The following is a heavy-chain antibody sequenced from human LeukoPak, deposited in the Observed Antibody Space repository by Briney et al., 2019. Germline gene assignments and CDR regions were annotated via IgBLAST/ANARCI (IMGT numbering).Heavy chain of an antibody. CDR3: ARERYSYGNYYYYYMDV. J-gene: IGHJ6*03. CDR1: GYTFTGYY. D-gene: IGHD5-18*01. V-gene: IGHV1-2*02. CDR2: INPNSGGT. Sequence: ASVKVSCKASGYTFTGYYMHWVRQAPGQGLEWMGWINPNSGGTNYAQKFQGRVTMTRDTSISTAYMELSRLRSDDTAVYYCARERYSYGNYYYYYMDVWGKGTTVTISS.